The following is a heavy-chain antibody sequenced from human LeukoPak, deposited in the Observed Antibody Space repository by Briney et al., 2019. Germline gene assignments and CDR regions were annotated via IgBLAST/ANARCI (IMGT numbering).Heavy chain of an antibody. J-gene: IGHJ4*02. V-gene: IGHV4-61*02. Sequence: SQTLSLTCTVSGGSSSSGSYYWSWIRQPAGKGLEWIGRSYTSGSTKYNPSLKSLVTIALETSKNQFSLTLSSVTAADTAVYYRANGSREAHIVGAPPGLWYWRQGPLVTVSS. CDR2: SYTSGST. D-gene: IGHD1-26*01. CDR3: ANGSREAHIVGAPPGLWY. CDR1: GGSSSSGSYY.